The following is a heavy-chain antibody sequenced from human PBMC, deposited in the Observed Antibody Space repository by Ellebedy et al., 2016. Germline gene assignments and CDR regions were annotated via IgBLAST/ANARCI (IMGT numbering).Heavy chain of an antibody. CDR3: ARGNETGGLR. Sequence: GGSLRLSXVGSGSTFTTHTLHWVRQAPGKGLDWVSSFSSRSTSLHYSDSVKGRFAISRANAKNSVHLRMDSLRVDDTAVYYCARGNETGGLRWGQGTLVTVSS. CDR1: GSTFTTHT. V-gene: IGHV3-21*01. CDR2: FSSRSTSL. J-gene: IGHJ4*02. D-gene: IGHD7-27*01.